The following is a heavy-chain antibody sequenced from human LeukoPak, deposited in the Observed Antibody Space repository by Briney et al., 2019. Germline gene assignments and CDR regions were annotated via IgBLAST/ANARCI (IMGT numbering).Heavy chain of an antibody. CDR2: IKQDGSEK. CDR3: ARSPYTSGWYGVGY. CDR1: GFTFSSYW. Sequence: GSLRLSCAASGFTFSSYWMSWVRQAPGKGLEWVANIKQDGSEKHYVDSVKGRFTISRDNAKNSLCLQLNSLRAEDTAVYYCARSPYTSGWYGVGYWGQGTLVTVSS. J-gene: IGHJ4*02. D-gene: IGHD6-19*01. V-gene: IGHV3-7*01.